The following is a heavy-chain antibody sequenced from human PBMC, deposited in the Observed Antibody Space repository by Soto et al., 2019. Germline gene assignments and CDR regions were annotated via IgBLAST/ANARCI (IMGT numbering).Heavy chain of an antibody. D-gene: IGHD6-19*01. CDR3: VKRAVTGVWWFFDH. V-gene: IGHV3-23*01. CDR1: GFIFSDYA. J-gene: IGHJ4*02. Sequence: EVQLLESGGDLVQPGGSLRLSCVASGFIFSDYAMTWVRQAPGKGLEWVSTIGVSGGDTYYADSVKGRFTITRDNSKNPVYVQMNSRRAEDTAVYYCVKRAVTGVWWFFDHWGQGALVAVSS. CDR2: IGVSGGDT.